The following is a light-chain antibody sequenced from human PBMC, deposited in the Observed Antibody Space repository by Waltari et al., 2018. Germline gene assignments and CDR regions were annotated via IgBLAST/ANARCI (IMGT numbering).Light chain of an antibody. CDR2: DVS. Sequence: QSALPQPASVSGSPGQTITISCTGTSSDVGGSNYVSWYQQHPRKAPKLIIYDVSNGPSGVSNRCSGSKSGNAASVTISGRQAEDEADYYCSSYTSSSAVVFGGETKLTVL. J-gene: IGLJ2*01. CDR1: SSDVGGSNY. CDR3: SSYTSSSAVV. V-gene: IGLV2-14*03.